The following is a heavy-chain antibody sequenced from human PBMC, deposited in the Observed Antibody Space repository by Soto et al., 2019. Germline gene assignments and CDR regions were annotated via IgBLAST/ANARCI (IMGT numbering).Heavy chain of an antibody. CDR1: GFTFSSFG. V-gene: IGHV3-33*01. Sequence: GGTLRLSCAASGFTFSSFGMHWVRQAPGKGLEWVSLIWYDGSKKSYGDSVKGRFNISRDNSRNTVYLQMNSLRAADTAVYYCARDASYYSLFCVYHPPRNGMDVWGQGISVT. CDR3: ARDASYYSLFCVYHPPRNGMDV. J-gene: IGHJ6*02. CDR2: IWYDGSKK. D-gene: IGHD3-10*01.